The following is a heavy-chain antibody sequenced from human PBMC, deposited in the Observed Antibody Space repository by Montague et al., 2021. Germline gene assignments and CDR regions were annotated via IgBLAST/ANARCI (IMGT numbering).Heavy chain of an antibody. CDR3: AKQDYFVSGTSYKGFDP. Sequence: SETLSLTCTVSSGSIFHAHWCWVRQPPGEGLEWLGSMFYDGATSNNNSLKSRVTMSIDTSTNQFSLKLSFLTAADTAVYYCAKQDYFVSGTSYKGFDPWGQGILVTVSS. CDR2: MFYDGAT. V-gene: IGHV4-59*08. D-gene: IGHD3-10*01. J-gene: IGHJ5*02. CDR1: SGSIFHAH.